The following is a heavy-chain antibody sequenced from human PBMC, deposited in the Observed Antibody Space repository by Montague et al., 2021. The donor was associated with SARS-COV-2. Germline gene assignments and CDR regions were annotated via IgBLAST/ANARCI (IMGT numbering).Heavy chain of an antibody. Sequence: SETLSLTCTVSHFSITSYWRRWIRQPPGKGLEWIGNIYYNGNTNYNSSLKSRVTMSADTSRNQFSLRVTSVTAADTAMYYCTRLGLLPYYFDVRGRGAQVTVSS. CDR2: IYYNGNT. J-gene: IGHJ2*01. CDR1: HFSITSYW. CDR3: TRLGLLPYYFDV. V-gene: IGHV4-59*08. D-gene: IGHD3/OR15-3a*01.